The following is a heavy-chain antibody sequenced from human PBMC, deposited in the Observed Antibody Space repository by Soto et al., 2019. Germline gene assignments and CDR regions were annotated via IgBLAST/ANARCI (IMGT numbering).Heavy chain of an antibody. CDR3: ARYNTGHSDY. CDR1: GFTFSSYG. Sequence: QGQLGESGGGVVQPGRSLRLSCAASGFTFSSYGMHWVRQAPGKGLEWVAVIWYHGNSMYYADSVKGRFTISRDNSNNTLYLQMNNLRAEDTAVYYCARYNTGHSDYWGQGTLVTVSS. D-gene: IGHD1-20*01. J-gene: IGHJ4*02. V-gene: IGHV3-33*01. CDR2: IWYHGNSM.